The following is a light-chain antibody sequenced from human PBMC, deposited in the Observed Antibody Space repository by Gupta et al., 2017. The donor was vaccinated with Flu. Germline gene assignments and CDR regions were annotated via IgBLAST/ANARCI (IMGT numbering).Light chain of an antibody. CDR1: QTVSSHS. Sequence: EIVLTQSPGTQSLSPGERATLSCRASQTVSSHSLAWYQQKPGQAPRLLIYGASSRDSGIPDRFSGSGSGTDFTLTISRLEPEDVGVYFCQQYGSSPRTFGQGTKLEIK. J-gene: IGKJ2*01. V-gene: IGKV3-20*01. CDR2: GAS. CDR3: QQYGSSPRT.